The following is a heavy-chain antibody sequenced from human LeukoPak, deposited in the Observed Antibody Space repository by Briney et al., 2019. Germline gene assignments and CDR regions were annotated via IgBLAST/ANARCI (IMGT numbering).Heavy chain of an antibody. CDR2: IYYSGNT. Sequence: SETLSLTCTVSGYSISSGYYWGWIRQPPGKGLEWIGSIYYSGNTYNHPSLKSRVTVSVDTSKNQFSLKLSSVIEADTAVYYCARAYAGYASRFDYWGQGILVTVSS. CDR1: GYSISSGYY. J-gene: IGHJ4*02. V-gene: IGHV4-38-2*02. CDR3: ARAYAGYASRFDY. D-gene: IGHD1-1*01.